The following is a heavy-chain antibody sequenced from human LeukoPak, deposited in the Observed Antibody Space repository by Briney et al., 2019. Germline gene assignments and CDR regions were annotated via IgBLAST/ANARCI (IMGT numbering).Heavy chain of an antibody. J-gene: IGHJ4*02. CDR1: GGSISSYY. CDR2: IYHSGST. D-gene: IGHD3-22*01. CDR3: ARRFTYYDSSGYYY. Sequence: PSETLSLTCTVSGGSISSYYWSWIRQPPGKGLEWIGYIYHSGSTKYNPSLKSRVTISVDTSKNQFSLKLSSVTAADTAVYYCARRFTYYDSSGYYYWGQGTLVTVSS. V-gene: IGHV4-59*12.